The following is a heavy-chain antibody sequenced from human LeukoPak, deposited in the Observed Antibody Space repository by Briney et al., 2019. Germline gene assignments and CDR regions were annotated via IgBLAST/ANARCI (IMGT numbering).Heavy chain of an antibody. CDR1: GFTFSDYW. CDR3: TRDSGTYIWFDP. D-gene: IGHD1-26*01. CDR2: IDKKDKGYATAT. J-gene: IGHJ5*02. V-gene: IGHV3-73*01. Sequence: GGSLRLSCAASGFTFSDYWMSWVRQATGKGLEWVGQIDKKDKGYATATAYAASVKGRFTISRDDSINTAYLQMKSLKTEDTALYYCTRDSGTYIWFDPWGQGTLVTVSS.